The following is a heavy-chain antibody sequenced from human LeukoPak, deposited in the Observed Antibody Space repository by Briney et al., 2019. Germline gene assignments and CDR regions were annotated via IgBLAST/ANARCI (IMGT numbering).Heavy chain of an antibody. J-gene: IGHJ4*02. Sequence: GGSLRLSCAASRFTFSSYWMSWVRQAPGKGLEWVANIKQDGSEKYYVDSVKGRFTISRDNAKNSLYLQMNSLRAEDTAVYYCARALQLGTFDYWGQGTLVTVSS. CDR1: RFTFSSYW. CDR3: ARALQLGTFDY. CDR2: IKQDGSEK. V-gene: IGHV3-7*01. D-gene: IGHD6-6*01.